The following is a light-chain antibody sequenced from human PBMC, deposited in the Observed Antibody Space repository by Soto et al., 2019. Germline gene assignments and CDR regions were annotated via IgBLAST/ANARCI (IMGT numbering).Light chain of an antibody. J-gene: IGKJ4*01. V-gene: IGKV1-8*01. CDR1: QDISNF. CDR2: AAS. Sequence: AIRLTQSPTSFSASTGDRVTITCRASQDISNFLAWYQQKPGKAPKLLIYAASILQSGVPSRFSGSGSGSEYTLTISDLQSEDFATYYCKQHFNYPPITFGGGTKVDI. CDR3: KQHFNYPPIT.